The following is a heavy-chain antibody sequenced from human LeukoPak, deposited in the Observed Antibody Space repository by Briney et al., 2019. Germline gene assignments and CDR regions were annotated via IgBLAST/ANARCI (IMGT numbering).Heavy chain of an antibody. J-gene: IGHJ4*02. Sequence: GGSLRLSCAASGLSFTSFAMSWVRQAPARGPEWVSSLRGVGGTFYADSVRGRFTLSRDDSRNTAYLQLNNLRVEDTAIYYCARASWVSSADAVRWGQGTQVTVSS. D-gene: IGHD3-16*01. CDR1: GLSFTSFA. CDR3: ARASWVSSADAVR. CDR2: LRGVGGT. V-gene: IGHV3-23*01.